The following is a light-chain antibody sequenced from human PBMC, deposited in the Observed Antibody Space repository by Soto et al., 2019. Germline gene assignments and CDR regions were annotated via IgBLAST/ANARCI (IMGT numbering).Light chain of an antibody. CDR3: QQYGGSPIT. Sequence: EVVLTQSPGTLSLSPGERATLSCRASQSVSSSYFAWYQQKPGQAPRPLIHASSIRATGIPDRFSGSGSGTDFTLTISRLEPEDFAVYYCQQYGGSPITFGQATRMEIK. V-gene: IGKV3-20*01. CDR2: ASS. J-gene: IGKJ5*01. CDR1: QSVSSSY.